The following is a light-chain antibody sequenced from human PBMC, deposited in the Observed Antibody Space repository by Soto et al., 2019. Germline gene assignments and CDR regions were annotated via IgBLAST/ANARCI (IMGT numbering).Light chain of an antibody. J-gene: IGKJ5*01. V-gene: IGKV1-33*01. CDR3: QQYHSLIT. CDR1: QDINIY. CDR2: DAS. Sequence: DIQMTQSPSSLFASVGDRVTITCQATQDINIYLNWYQQKPGKAPKLLISDASRLETGVPSRFSGRGSGTDFTFTISSLQPEDIATYYCQQYHSLITFGRGTRLEIK.